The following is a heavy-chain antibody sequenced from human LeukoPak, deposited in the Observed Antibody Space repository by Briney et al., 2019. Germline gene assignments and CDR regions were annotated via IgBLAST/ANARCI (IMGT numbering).Heavy chain of an antibody. J-gene: IGHJ4*02. CDR1: GYTFTGYY. Sequence: GASVKVSCKASGYTFTGYYMHWVRQAPGQGPEWMGIIDASGGSTNYAQKFQGRVTMTRDMSTSTVYMELSSLTSEDTAVYYCATEGGILRHFDTWAWFEYWGQGTLVTVSS. V-gene: IGHV1-46*01. D-gene: IGHD3-9*01. CDR3: ATEGGILRHFDTWAWFEY. CDR2: IDASGGST.